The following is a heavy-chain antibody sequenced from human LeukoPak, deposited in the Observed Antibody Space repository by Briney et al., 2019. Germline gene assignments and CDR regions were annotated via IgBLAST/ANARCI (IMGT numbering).Heavy chain of an antibody. V-gene: IGHV3-30*18. CDR1: GFTFSSYG. CDR2: ISYDGSNK. D-gene: IGHD2-2*01. Sequence: GGSLRLSCAASGFTFSSYGMHWVRQAPGKGLERVAVISYDGSNKYYADSVKGRFTISRDNSKNTLYLQMNSLRAEDTAVYYCAKSTIDYWSQGTLVTVSS. J-gene: IGHJ4*02. CDR3: AKSTIDY.